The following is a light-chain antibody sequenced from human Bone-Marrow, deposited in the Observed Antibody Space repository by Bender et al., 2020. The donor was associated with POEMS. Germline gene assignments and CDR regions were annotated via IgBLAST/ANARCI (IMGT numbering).Light chain of an antibody. CDR2: KDN. V-gene: IGLV3-1*01. Sequence: SYELTQPPSVSVSPGQTAKITCSGDKLGDKYVCWYQQRPGQSPVLVIYKDNKRPSGIPERLSGSNSGNTATLTISGTQAMDEGDYYCQAWDRTTAVFGGGTKLIVL. J-gene: IGLJ2*01. CDR3: QAWDRTTAV. CDR1: KLGDKY.